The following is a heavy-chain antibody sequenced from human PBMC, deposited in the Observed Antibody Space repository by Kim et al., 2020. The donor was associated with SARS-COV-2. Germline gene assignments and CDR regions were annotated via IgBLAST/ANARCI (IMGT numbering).Heavy chain of an antibody. CDR1: GFTFSSYA. D-gene: IGHD3-22*01. V-gene: IGHV3-23*01. CDR2: ISGSGGST. Sequence: GGSLRLSCAASGFTFSSYAMSWVRQAPGKGLEWVSAISGSGGSTYYADSVKGRFTISRDNSKNTLYLQMNSLRAEDTAVYYCAKDLCYYDSSAYYFDYWGQGTLVTVSS. J-gene: IGHJ4*02. CDR3: AKDLCYYDSSAYYFDY.